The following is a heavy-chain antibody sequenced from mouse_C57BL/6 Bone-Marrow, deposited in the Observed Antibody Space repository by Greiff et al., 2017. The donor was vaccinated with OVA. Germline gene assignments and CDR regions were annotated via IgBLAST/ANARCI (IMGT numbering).Heavy chain of an antibody. CDR3: TSPYGYDWYFDV. Sequence: VQLQQSGTVLARPGASVKMSCKTSGYTFTSYWMHWVKQRPGQGLEWIGAIYPGNSDTSYNQKFKGKAKLTAVTSASTAYMELSSLTNEDSAVYYCTSPYGYDWYFDVWGTGTTVTVSS. D-gene: IGHD2-2*01. CDR1: GYTFTSYW. V-gene: IGHV1-5*01. CDR2: IYPGNSDT. J-gene: IGHJ1*03.